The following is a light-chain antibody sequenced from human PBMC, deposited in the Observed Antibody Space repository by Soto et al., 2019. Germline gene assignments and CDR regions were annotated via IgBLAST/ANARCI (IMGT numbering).Light chain of an antibody. Sequence: EIVLTQSPATLSLSPGERATLSCRASQSVSSYLAWYQQKPGQPPRLLLYRTFNRATGIPDRFSGSGSGTDFTLTISSLLPEDFAVYYCQQYGSSPLTFGQGTRLEIK. CDR3: QQYGSSPLT. V-gene: IGKV3-20*01. CDR1: QSVSSY. J-gene: IGKJ5*01. CDR2: RTF.